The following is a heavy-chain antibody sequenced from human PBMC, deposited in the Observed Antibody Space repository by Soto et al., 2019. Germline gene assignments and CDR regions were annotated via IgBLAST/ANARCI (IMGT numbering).Heavy chain of an antibody. V-gene: IGHV3-30*18. D-gene: IGHD3-22*01. CDR3: AKGPYYYDSSGPGLDY. CDR2: ISYDGSNK. J-gene: IGHJ4*02. CDR1: GFTFSSYG. Sequence: QVQLVESGGGVVQPGRSLRLSCAASGFTFSSYGMHWVRQAPGKGLEWVAGISYDGSNKYSADSVKGRFTISRDNSKNTLYLQMNSLRAEDTAVYYCAKGPYYYDSSGPGLDYWGQGTLVTVSS.